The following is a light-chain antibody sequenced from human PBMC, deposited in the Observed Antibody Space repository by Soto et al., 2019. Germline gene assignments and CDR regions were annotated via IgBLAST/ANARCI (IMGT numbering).Light chain of an antibody. V-gene: IGKV4-1*01. CDR3: QQLSSYPIT. Sequence: DIVMTQSPDSLAVSLGERATINCKSSQSVLYTSNNKNYLAWYQQKPGQPPKLLIYWASTRESGVPDRFGGSGSGTDFTLTISSLQAEDFATYYCQQLSSYPITFGQGTRLEIK. J-gene: IGKJ5*01. CDR1: QSVLYTSNNKNY. CDR2: WAS.